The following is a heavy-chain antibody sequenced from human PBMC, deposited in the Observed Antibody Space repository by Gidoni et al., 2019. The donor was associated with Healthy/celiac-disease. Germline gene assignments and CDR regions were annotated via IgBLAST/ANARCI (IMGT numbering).Heavy chain of an antibody. Sequence: QVQLVESGGGVVQPGRSLRLSCAASGFTFSSYAMHWVRQAPGKGLEWVAIIWYDGSNKYYADSVKGRFTISRDNSNNTLHLQMNSLRAEDTAVYYCTRDGHYYGSGRASFDMWGQGTMVTVSS. CDR2: IWYDGSNK. J-gene: IGHJ3*02. CDR1: GFTFSSYA. D-gene: IGHD3-10*01. CDR3: TRDGHYYGSGRASFDM. V-gene: IGHV3-33*01.